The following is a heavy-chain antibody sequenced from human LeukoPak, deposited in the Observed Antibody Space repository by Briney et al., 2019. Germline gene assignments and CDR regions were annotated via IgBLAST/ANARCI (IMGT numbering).Heavy chain of an antibody. Sequence: SETLSLTCTVSGGSISSYYWSWIRQPPGKGLEWIGYIYFTGSTNYNPSLKSRVTMSVDTSNNQFSLKLSSVTAADTAVYYCARRYCTDGVCYLVSWGQGTLVTVFS. D-gene: IGHD2-8*01. V-gene: IGHV4-59*12. J-gene: IGHJ5*02. CDR3: ARRYCTDGVCYLVS. CDR1: GGSISSYY. CDR2: IYFTGST.